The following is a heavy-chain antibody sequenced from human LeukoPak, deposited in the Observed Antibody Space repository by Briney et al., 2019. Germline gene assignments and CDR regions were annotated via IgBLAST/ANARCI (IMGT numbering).Heavy chain of an antibody. Sequence: GGSLRLSCAASGFTFDDYAMHWVRQAPGKGLEWASGISWNSGSIGYADSVKGRFTISRDNSKNTLYLQMNSLRAEDTAVYYCAVGKGFLSDYWGQGTLVTVSS. D-gene: IGHD3-3*01. J-gene: IGHJ4*02. CDR2: ISWNSGSI. CDR1: GFTFDDYA. CDR3: AVGKGFLSDY. V-gene: IGHV3-9*01.